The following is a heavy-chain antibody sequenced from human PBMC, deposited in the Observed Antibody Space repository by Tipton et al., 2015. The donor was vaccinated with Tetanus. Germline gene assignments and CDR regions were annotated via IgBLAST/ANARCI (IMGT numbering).Heavy chain of an antibody. Sequence: TLSLTCTVSGGSISGGRYYWSWIRQRPGKGLEWIGDIYSSGSTYSDPPLKGRVTISVDTSKNQFSLRLNSVTAADTAVYYCARDQARGARGWNYFDYWGLGTLVTVSS. CDR2: IYSSGST. V-gene: IGHV4-31*03. CDR1: GGSISGGRYY. CDR3: ARDQARGARGWNYFDY. D-gene: IGHD1-26*01. J-gene: IGHJ4*02.